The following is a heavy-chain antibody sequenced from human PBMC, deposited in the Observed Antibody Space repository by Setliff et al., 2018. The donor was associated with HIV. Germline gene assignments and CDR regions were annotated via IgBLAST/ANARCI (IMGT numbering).Heavy chain of an antibody. D-gene: IGHD3-3*01. Sequence: SETLSLTCSVSGGSIISDIFYWGWIRQPPGKGLEWIGSIYPGSTKCNPSLRSRLTISLDSPTNQFSVTLSSVTAADTAKYYCARAKTIGVSAVFFDPWGQGRPVTV. CDR1: GGSIISDIFY. CDR2: IYPGST. J-gene: IGHJ5*02. V-gene: IGHV4-39*02. CDR3: ARAKTIGVSAVFFDP.